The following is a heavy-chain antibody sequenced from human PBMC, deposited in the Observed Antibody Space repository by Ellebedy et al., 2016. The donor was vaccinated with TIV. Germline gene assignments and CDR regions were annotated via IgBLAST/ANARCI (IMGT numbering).Heavy chain of an antibody. CDR3: ANVPGHLPNGNDY. V-gene: IGHV3-30*18. CDR2: ISFDASDK. D-gene: IGHD1-1*01. CDR1: GFTFSNYG. Sequence: GESLKISXVASGFTFSNYGMQWVRQAPGKGLEWVAVISFDASDKQYGDSVKGRFTISRDNFKKTLYLQMNSLRAEDTAVYYCANVPGHLPNGNDYWGQGTLVTVSS. J-gene: IGHJ4*02.